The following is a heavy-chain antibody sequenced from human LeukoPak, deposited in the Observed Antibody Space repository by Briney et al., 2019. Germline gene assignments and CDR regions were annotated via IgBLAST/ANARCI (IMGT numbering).Heavy chain of an antibody. CDR1: GFTFSSYS. D-gene: IGHD2-15*01. CDR2: ISSSSSYI. J-gene: IGHJ4*02. CDR3: AREGSVVVVAAADFDY. Sequence: GGSLRLSCAASGFTFSSYSMNWVHQAPGKGLEWVSSISSSSSYIYYADSVKGRFTISRDNAKNSLYLQMNSLRAEDTAVYYCAREGSVVVVAAADFDYWGQGTLVTVSS. V-gene: IGHV3-21*01.